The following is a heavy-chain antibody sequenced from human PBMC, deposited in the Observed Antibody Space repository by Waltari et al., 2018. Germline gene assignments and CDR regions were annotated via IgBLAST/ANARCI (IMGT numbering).Heavy chain of an antibody. J-gene: IGHJ4*02. CDR3: ARGYLGYRPGGGGFDY. CDR2: INSDGSST. D-gene: IGHD5-18*01. Sequence: EVQLVESGGGLVQPGGSLRLSCAASGFTFSSYWMHWVRQAPGKGLVWVSRINSDGSSTSYADSVKGRFTISRDNAKNSLYLQMNSLRAEDTAVYYCARGYLGYRPGGGGFDYWGQGTLVTVSS. V-gene: IGHV3-74*01. CDR1: GFTFSSYW.